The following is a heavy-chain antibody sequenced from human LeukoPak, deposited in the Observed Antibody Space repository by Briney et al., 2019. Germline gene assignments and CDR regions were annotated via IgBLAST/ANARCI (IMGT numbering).Heavy chain of an antibody. CDR3: ARAGYSNRWDGVDY. J-gene: IGHJ4*02. Sequence: GKSLKIPCKGSGYTFTNYWIGWVRQMPGKGLEFTGIIYPGDSDTRYSPSFQGQVTISVDKSINTAYLQWSSLKASDSAMYYCARAGYSNRWDGVDYWGQGTLVTVSS. CDR1: GYTFTNYW. V-gene: IGHV5-51*01. D-gene: IGHD2/OR15-2a*01. CDR2: IYPGDSDT.